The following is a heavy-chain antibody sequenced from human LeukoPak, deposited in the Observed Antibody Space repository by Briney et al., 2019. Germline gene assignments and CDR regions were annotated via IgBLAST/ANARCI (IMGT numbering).Heavy chain of an antibody. CDR3: ASQTTVTTGVYYYYGMDV. CDR2: IYPSGVT. V-gene: IGHV4-59*08. D-gene: IGHD4-17*01. CDR1: GGSVSSYF. Sequence: PSETLSLTCTVSGGSVSSYFWNWIRQPPGKGLEWIGYIYPSGVTNYNPSHRSRVTISVDTSMNQFSLKLSSVTAADTAVYYCASQTTVTTGVYYYYGMDVWGQGTTVTVSS. J-gene: IGHJ6*02.